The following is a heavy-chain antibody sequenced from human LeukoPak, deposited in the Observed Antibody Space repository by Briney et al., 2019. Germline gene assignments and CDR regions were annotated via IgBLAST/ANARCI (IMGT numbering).Heavy chain of an antibody. CDR1: GYSFTSYW. J-gene: IGHJ4*02. D-gene: IGHD6-19*01. Sequence: GESLKISCKGSGYSFTSYWIGWVRQMPGKGLEWMWIIYPGDSDTRYSPSLQGQVTITADKSISTAYLQWSSLKASDTAMYYCARQRSSGWNDFDYWGQGTLVTVSS. CDR2: IYPGDSDT. V-gene: IGHV5-51*01. CDR3: ARQRSSGWNDFDY.